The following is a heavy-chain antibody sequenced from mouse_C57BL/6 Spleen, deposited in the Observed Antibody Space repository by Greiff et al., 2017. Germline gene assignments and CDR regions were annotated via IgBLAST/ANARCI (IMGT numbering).Heavy chain of an antibody. V-gene: IGHV2-2*01. Sequence: VQLQQSGPGLVQPSQSLSITCTVSGFSLTSYGVHWVRQSPGKGLEWLGVIWSGGRTDYNAAFIFRLSISKDNYKSQVFFKMNSRQADDTAIYYCARRNYYGSSSYAMDYWGQGTSVTVSS. D-gene: IGHD1-1*01. CDR2: IWSGGRT. CDR1: GFSLTSYG. CDR3: ARRNYYGSSSYAMDY. J-gene: IGHJ4*01.